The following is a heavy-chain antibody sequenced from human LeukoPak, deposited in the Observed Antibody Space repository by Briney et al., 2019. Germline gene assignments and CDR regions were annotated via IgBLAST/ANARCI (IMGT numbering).Heavy chain of an antibody. CDR3: ARMGCSSASCYTLDY. V-gene: IGHV1-18*01. D-gene: IGHD2-2*02. CDR2: TSVYNSNT. CDR1: GYNISNNG. Sequence: GASVKVYCKASGYNISNNGISWVRQAPGQGLEWMGWTSVYNSNTNSAQNLQGRVTMTTDTSTSTAYMELRSLRFDDTAVYYCARMGCSSASCYTLDYWGQGTLVTVSS. J-gene: IGHJ4*02.